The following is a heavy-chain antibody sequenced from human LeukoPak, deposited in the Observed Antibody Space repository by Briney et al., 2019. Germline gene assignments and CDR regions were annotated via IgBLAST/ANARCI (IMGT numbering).Heavy chain of an antibody. CDR2: IYYSGST. Sequence: SETLSLTCTVSGCSISSFYWNWIRQPPGKGLEWIGYIYYSGSTYSNPSLKSRVTISVDTSKNQFSLKLSSVTAADTAVYYCARDRGGRTFDYWGQGTLVTVPS. CDR1: GCSISSFY. D-gene: IGHD3-16*01. V-gene: IGHV4-59*01. J-gene: IGHJ4*02. CDR3: ARDRGGRTFDY.